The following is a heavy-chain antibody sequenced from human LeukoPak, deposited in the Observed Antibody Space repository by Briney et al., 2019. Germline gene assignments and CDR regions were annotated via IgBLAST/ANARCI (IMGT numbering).Heavy chain of an antibody. D-gene: IGHD3-10*01. J-gene: IGHJ4*02. CDR3: ARERITMVRGVITN. V-gene: IGHV4-30-4*01. CDR2: IYYSGST. Sequence: SQTLSLTRTVSGGSISSGDYYWSWIRQPPGKGLEWIGYIYYSGSTYYNPSLKSRVTISVGTSKNQFSLKLSSVTAADTAVYYCARERITMVRGVITNWGQGTLVTVSS. CDR1: GGSISSGDYY.